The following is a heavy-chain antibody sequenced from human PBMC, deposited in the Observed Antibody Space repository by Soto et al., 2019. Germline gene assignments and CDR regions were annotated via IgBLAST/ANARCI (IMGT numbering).Heavy chain of an antibody. CDR1: GGTFSRYA. V-gene: IGHV1-69*13. CDR2: IIPIFGTA. J-gene: IGHJ6*02. Sequence: SVKVSCKASGGTFSRYAISWVRQAPGQGLGWMGGIIPIFGTANYAQKFQGRVTITADESTSTAYMELSSLRSEDTAVYYCARGARELLHTYYYYGMDVWGQGTTVTVSS. D-gene: IGHD3-10*01. CDR3: ARGARELLHTYYYYGMDV.